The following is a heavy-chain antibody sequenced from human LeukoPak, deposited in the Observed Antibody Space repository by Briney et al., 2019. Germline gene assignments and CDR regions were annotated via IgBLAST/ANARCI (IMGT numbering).Heavy chain of an antibody. CDR2: INSNGDEI. CDR1: AFTISTYA. J-gene: IGHJ4*02. Sequence: PGGSLRLSCAAGAFTISTYAMTGVRQAPGKGLEWVSGINSNGDEIYYADSVRGRFTISRDNSNNALYLQMDSLRAEATAVYYCANWIGSSSRDYWGQGTLVTVSS. D-gene: IGHD6-6*01. CDR3: ANWIGSSSRDY. V-gene: IGHV3-23*01.